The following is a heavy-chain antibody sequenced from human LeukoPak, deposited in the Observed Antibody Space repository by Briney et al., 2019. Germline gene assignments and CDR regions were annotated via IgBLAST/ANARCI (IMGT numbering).Heavy chain of an antibody. V-gene: IGHV3-53*01. Sequence: GGSLRLSCAASGFTVSGTHMSWVRQAPGKGLEWVSAMYTGGTTYYADSVKGRFSISRDNSRNTLFLHMSSLRADDTAVYYCAKDEATSGGGLASWGQGTLVTVSS. CDR1: GFTVSGTH. D-gene: IGHD3-16*01. CDR3: AKDEATSGGGLAS. J-gene: IGHJ4*02. CDR2: MYTGGTT.